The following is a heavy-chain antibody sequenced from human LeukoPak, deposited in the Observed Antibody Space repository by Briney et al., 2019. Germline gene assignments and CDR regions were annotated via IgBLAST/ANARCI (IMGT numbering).Heavy chain of an antibody. CDR1: GFTLSSYS. V-gene: IGHV3-21*01. CDR3: ARGPHSGSYYFDY. CDR2: ISSSNSYI. D-gene: IGHD1-26*01. Sequence: TGGALRLSCAASGFTLSSYSMNWVRQAPGKGLEWVSAISSSNSYIFYADSVKGRFTISRDNDKSSLYLQINSLRAEDTAVYYCARGPHSGSYYFDYWGQGTLVTVSS. J-gene: IGHJ4*02.